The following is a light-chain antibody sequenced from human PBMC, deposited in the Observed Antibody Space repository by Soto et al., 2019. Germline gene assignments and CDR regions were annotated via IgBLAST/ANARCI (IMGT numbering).Light chain of an antibody. Sequence: IQLTQFPSSLSASVGDRVTITCRASQEIGNYLAWYRQKPGNAPELLIFSASTLQVGAPSRFSGSGSGTDFTLTISSLQPEDFATYYCQQLHTSLPCTFGQGTRL. CDR2: SAS. J-gene: IGKJ2*02. CDR3: QQLHTSLPCT. CDR1: QEIGNY. V-gene: IGKV1-9*01.